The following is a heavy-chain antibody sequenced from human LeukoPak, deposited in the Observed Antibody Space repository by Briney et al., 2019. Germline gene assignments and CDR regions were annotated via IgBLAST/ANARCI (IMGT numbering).Heavy chain of an antibody. CDR2: IKQDGSEK. J-gene: IGHJ3*02. Sequence: ETLSLTCGVSGYSISSGYYWGWIRQPPGKGLEWVANIKQDGSEKYYVDSVKGRFTISRDNAKNSLYLQMNSLRAEDTAVYYCARDLAGPPQEAFDIWGQGTMVTVSS. CDR1: GYSISSGYY. CDR3: ARDLAGPPQEAFDI. V-gene: IGHV3-7*01.